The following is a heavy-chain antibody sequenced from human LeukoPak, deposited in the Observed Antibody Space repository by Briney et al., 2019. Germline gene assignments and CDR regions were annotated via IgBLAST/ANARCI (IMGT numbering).Heavy chain of an antibody. J-gene: IGHJ4*02. D-gene: IGHD1-1*01. CDR2: INPNSGGT. Sequence: ASVKVSCKASGYTFTGYYMHWVRQAPGQGLEWMGRINPNSGGTNYAQKFQGRVTMTRDTSISTAYIELSRLRSDDTAVYYCARRCKTGTTLGELDYWGQGTLVTVSS. CDR3: ARRCKTGTTLGELDY. CDR1: GYTFTGYY. V-gene: IGHV1-2*06.